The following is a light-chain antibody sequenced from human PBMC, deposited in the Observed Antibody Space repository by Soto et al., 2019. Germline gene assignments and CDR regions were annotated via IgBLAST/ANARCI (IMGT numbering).Light chain of an antibody. CDR2: GAS. CDR1: QSVFSNY. V-gene: IGKV3-20*01. CDR3: QQSGSSPQT. Sequence: EIVLTQSPGTLSLSPGERATLSCRARQSVFSNYLAWYQQKPGQAARLLIYGASSRATGIPDRFNGSGSGTDFTLTISRLEPEDFAVYYCQQSGSSPQTFGQGTKVEIK. J-gene: IGKJ1*01.